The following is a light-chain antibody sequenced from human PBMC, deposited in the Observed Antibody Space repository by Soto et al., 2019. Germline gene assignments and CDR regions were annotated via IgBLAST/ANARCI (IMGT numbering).Light chain of an antibody. J-gene: IGKJ4*01. CDR3: QQVKSYPRT. V-gene: IGKV1-9*01. Sequence: DIHLNQSPSSLSASVGDRVTITCRASQAITNNLAWYQQKPGNPPRLLIYEESTLHSGVPSRFSGRKVGTQFILTIDSLQPEDFATYYCQQVKSYPRTFGGGTKVDI. CDR1: QAITNN. CDR2: EES.